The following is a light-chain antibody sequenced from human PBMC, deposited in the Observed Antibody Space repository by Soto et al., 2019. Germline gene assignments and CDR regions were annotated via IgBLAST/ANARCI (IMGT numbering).Light chain of an antibody. Sequence: EILLTQSPDTLSLSLGERATHSCRAAQSIGYRLAWYQNKTSQAHRLLFSGASSRAAGTPDRFTGSGSETSFSLTISRLDPEDFAVYYRQQDGSSVTFGQGTKVDIK. J-gene: IGKJ1*01. CDR2: GAS. CDR3: QQDGSSVT. CDR1: QSIGYR. V-gene: IGKV3-20*01.